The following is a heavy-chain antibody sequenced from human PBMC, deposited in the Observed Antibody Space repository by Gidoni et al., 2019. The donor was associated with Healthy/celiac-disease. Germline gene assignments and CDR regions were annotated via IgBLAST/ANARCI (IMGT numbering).Heavy chain of an antibody. J-gene: IGHJ4*02. V-gene: IGHV3-48*03. CDR3: AREPDDYVWGSYRPYFDY. Sequence: EVQLVESGGGLVQPGGSLRLSCAASGFTFSSYEMNWVRQAPGKGLEWVSYISSSGSTIYYADSVKGRFTISRDNAKNSLYLQMNSLRAEDTAVYYCAREPDDYVWGSYRPYFDYWGQGTLVTVSS. CDR2: ISSSGSTI. CDR1: GFTFSSYE. D-gene: IGHD3-16*02.